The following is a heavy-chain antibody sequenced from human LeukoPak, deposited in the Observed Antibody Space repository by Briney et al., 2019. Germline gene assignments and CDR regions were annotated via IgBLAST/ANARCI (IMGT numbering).Heavy chain of an antibody. D-gene: IGHD2-8*02. CDR3: ARAPRGFQWFMDY. J-gene: IGHJ4*02. CDR1: GFTFSSYA. CDR2: ISGSGGST. Sequence: GGSLRLSCAASGFTFSSYAMSWVRQAPGKGLEWVSAISGSGGSTYYADSVKGRFTISRDNSKNTLYLQMNSLRAEDTAVYYCARAPRGFQWFMDYWGQGTLVTVSS. V-gene: IGHV3-23*01.